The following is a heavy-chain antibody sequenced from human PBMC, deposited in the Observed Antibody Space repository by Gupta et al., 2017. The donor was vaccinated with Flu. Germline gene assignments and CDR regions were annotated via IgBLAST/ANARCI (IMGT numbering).Heavy chain of an antibody. V-gene: IGHV6-1*01. Sequence: QVQLQQSGPGLVKPSQTLSLTCAISGDSVSSNSAGWHWIRQSPSRGLEWLGRTYYRSKWYNDYAPSVKSRITINPDTSKNQFSLQLNSVTPEDTAVYFCARDLTTGNSRRIDYWGQGTLVTVSS. CDR3: ARDLTTGNSRRIDY. D-gene: IGHD1-1*01. CDR2: TYYRSKWYN. J-gene: IGHJ4*02. CDR1: GDSVSSNSAG.